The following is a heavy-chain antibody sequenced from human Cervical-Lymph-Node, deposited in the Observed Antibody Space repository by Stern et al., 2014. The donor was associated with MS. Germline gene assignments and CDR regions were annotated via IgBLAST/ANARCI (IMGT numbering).Heavy chain of an antibody. CDR2: IFHPGDT. D-gene: IGHD3-16*01. V-gene: IGHV4-4*02. J-gene: IGHJ4*02. CDR3: ARGGGTDSPTYDY. CDR1: GASLSGVNW. Sequence: VQLVESGPGLVKPSGTLSLTCTVSGASLSGVNWWTWVRQPPGKGLEWIGEIFHPGDTNSTPSLRSRVVMLLDSSKSQFSLQLTSVTAADTAVYYCARGGGTDSPTYDYWGQGTLVTVS.